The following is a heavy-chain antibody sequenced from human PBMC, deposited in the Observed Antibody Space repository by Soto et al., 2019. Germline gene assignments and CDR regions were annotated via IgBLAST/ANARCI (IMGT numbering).Heavy chain of an antibody. J-gene: IGHJ6*02. CDR3: AGSPGEITPTYYYYGMDV. CDR2: INAGNGNT. Sequence: EASVKVSCKASGYTFTSYAMHWVRQAPGQRLEWMGWINAGNGNTKYSQKFQGRVTITRDTSASTAYMELSSLRSEDTAVYYCAGSPGEITPTYYYYGMDVWGQGTTVTVS. D-gene: IGHD3-10*01. CDR1: GYTFTSYA. V-gene: IGHV1-3*01.